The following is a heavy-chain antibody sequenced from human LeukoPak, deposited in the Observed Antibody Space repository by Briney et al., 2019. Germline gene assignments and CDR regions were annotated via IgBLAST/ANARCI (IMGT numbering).Heavy chain of an antibody. V-gene: IGHV4-59*01. CDR2: IYYSGST. J-gene: IGHJ4*02. Sequence: SETLSLTCTVSGGSISSYYWSWIRQPPGKGLEWIGYIYYSGSTNYNPSLKSRVTISVDTSKNQLSLKLSSVTAADTAVYYCARDRSSGPFDYWGQGTLVTVSS. D-gene: IGHD3-22*01. CDR1: GGSISSYY. CDR3: ARDRSSGPFDY.